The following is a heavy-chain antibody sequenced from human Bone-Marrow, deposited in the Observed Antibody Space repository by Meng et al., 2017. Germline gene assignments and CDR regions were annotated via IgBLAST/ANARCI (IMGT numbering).Heavy chain of an antibody. J-gene: IGHJ4*02. D-gene: IGHD3-22*01. CDR1: GFTFSSYA. Sequence: GESLKISCAASGFTFSSYAMHWVRQAPGKGLEYVSAISSNGGSTYYANSVKGRFTISRDNSKNTLYLQMGSLRAEDMAVYYCARVLSTESWRYYDSSGYYYSLDYWGQGTLVTVSS. V-gene: IGHV3-64*01. CDR3: ARVLSTESWRYYDSSGYYYSLDY. CDR2: ISSNGGST.